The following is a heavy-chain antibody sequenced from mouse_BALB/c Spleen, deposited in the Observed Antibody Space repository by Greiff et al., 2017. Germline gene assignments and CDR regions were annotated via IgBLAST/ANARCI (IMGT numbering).Heavy chain of an antibody. CDR3: TGGSSYDFDY. Sequence: EVKVEESGGGLVQPGGSMKLSCVASGFTFSNYWMNWVRQSPEKGLEWVAEIRLKSNNYATHYAESVKGRFTISRDDSKSSVYLQMNNLRAEDTGIYYCTGGSSYDFDYWGQGTTLTVSS. V-gene: IGHV6-6*02. D-gene: IGHD1-1*01. J-gene: IGHJ2*01. CDR1: GFTFSNYW. CDR2: IRLKSNNYAT.